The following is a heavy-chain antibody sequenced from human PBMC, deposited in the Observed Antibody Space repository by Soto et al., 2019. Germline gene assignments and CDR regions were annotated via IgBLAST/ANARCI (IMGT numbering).Heavy chain of an antibody. CDR1: GGTFSTYT. J-gene: IGHJ4*02. Sequence: QVQLVQSGAEVKKPGSSVKVSCKASGGTFSTYTLYWVRQAPGQGLEWMGGVSPGIDIRDYAQKFQGRVTITADEATSRVYMQLSTLISEDTALYYFAGGMCFGGSCYLDVWGQGTLVTVSS. CDR3: AGGMCFGGSCYLDV. D-gene: IGHD2-15*01. CDR2: VSPGIDIR. V-gene: IGHV1-69*12.